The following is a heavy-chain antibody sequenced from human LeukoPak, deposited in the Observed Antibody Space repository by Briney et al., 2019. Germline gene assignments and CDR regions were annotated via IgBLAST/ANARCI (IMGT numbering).Heavy chain of an antibody. J-gene: IGHJ4*02. D-gene: IGHD3-22*01. CDR1: GGTFSSYA. Sequence: SVEVSCKASGGTFSSYAISWVRQAPGQGLEWMGRIIPIFGIANYAQKFQGRVTITADKSTSTAYMELSSLRSEDTAVYYCARDRRYYDSSGYRYYFDYWGQGTLVTVSS. CDR2: IIPIFGIA. V-gene: IGHV1-69*04. CDR3: ARDRRYYDSSGYRYYFDY.